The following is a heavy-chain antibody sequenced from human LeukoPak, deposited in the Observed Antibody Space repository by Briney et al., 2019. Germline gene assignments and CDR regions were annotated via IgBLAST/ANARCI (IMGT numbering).Heavy chain of an antibody. CDR2: INVYNGYT. J-gene: IGHJ4*02. V-gene: IGHV1-18*01. Sequence: GASVKVSCKTSGYTFRSYAIIWVRQAPGQGLERMGWINVYNGYTNYARNFQGRVTMTTDTSTSTAYMEVRSLRSDDTAVYYCARVECSSTTCYDDYWGQGTLVIVSS. CDR3: ARVECSSTTCYDDY. D-gene: IGHD2-2*01. CDR1: GYTFRSYA.